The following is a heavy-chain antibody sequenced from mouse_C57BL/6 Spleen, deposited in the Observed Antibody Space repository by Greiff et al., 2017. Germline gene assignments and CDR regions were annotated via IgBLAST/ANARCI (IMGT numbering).Heavy chain of an antibody. J-gene: IGHJ2*01. CDR3: ARLGYNNYVRGYFDY. Sequence: QVQLQQPGAELVKPGASVKMSCKASGYTFTSYWITWVKQRPGQGLEWIGDIYPGSGSTNYNEKFKSKATLTVDTSSSTAYMQLSRLTSGDSAVYYCARLGYNNYVRGYFDYGGQGTTLTVSS. CDR2: IYPGSGST. V-gene: IGHV1-55*01. D-gene: IGHD2-5*01. CDR1: GYTFTSYW.